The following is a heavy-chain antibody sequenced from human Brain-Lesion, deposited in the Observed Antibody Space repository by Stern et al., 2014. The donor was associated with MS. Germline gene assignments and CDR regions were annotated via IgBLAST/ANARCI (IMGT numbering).Heavy chain of an antibody. CDR3: ARGRVVPGFQYYATDV. CDR2: IFNRGST. V-gene: IGHV4-61*02. D-gene: IGHD2-2*01. Sequence: QVQLQQSGPGLVKPSQTLSLSCTVSGGSISSGGYYWSWIRQPAGKGLEWIGRIFNRGSTSYTPSLKGRVTIPIDPSKNQFSLRLNSMTAADTAVYYCARGRVVPGFQYYATDVWGQGTTVIVSS. J-gene: IGHJ6*02. CDR1: GGSISSGGYY.